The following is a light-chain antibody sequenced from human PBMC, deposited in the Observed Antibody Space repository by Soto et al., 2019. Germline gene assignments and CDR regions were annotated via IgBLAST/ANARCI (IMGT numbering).Light chain of an antibody. J-gene: IGKJ1*01. CDR3: QHSYCSPLT. Sequence: DIQMTQSPSTLSGSVGDRVTISCRASQTISSWLAWYQQKPGKAPKLLIYAASRLQSGIPSRFSGSGSGTVFTLSVNTPQPEYCANYYCQHSYCSPLTFGQGPKVEIK. V-gene: IGKV1-39*01. CDR1: QTISSW. CDR2: AAS.